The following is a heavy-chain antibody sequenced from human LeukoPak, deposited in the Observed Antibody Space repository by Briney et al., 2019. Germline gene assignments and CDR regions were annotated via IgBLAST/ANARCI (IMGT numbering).Heavy chain of an antibody. D-gene: IGHD4-23*01. CDR3: AKSQYQLRWGDYFDY. Sequence: TGGSLRLSCAASGFTFRNYAMTWVRQAPGKGLEWVAFIRYDGSNTFYTDSVKGRFTISRDNSKNTLYLQMNSLRSEDTAVYYCAKSQYQLRWGDYFDYWGQGTLVTVSS. V-gene: IGHV3-30*02. CDR2: IRYDGSNT. CDR1: GFTFRNYA. J-gene: IGHJ4*02.